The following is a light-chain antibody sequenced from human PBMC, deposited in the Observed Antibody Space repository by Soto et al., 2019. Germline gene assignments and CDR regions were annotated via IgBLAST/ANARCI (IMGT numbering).Light chain of an antibody. V-gene: IGLV2-11*01. CDR3: GSYAGSSLV. CDR2: DVS. Sequence: QSALTQPRSVSGSPGQSVTISCTGTSSDVGGYNYVSWYQQHPGKAPKLMIYDVSKRPSGVPDRFSGSKSGNTASLTISGLQAEDEADYYCGSYAGSSLVFGGGTKLTVL. J-gene: IGLJ2*01. CDR1: SSDVGGYNY.